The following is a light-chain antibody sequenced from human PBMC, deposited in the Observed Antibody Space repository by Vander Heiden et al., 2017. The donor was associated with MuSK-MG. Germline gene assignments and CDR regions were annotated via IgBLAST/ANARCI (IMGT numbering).Light chain of an antibody. CDR2: KES. CDR1: DLGAKY. V-gene: IGLV3-1*01. CDR3: QAWDSSTVV. J-gene: IGLJ2*01. Sequence: SYALTRPPSVSMSPVQTASIPCSGDDLGAKYACWYKQKPGQSPVLVSYKESKRPSGIPERLSGSNSVNTATLTISGTQAMDEDDYYCQAWDSSTVVFGGGTKLTVL.